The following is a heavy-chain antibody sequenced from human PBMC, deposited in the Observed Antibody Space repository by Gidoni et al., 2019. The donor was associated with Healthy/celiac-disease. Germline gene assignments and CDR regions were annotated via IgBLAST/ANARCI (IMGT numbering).Heavy chain of an antibody. J-gene: IGHJ3*02. D-gene: IGHD3-3*01. Sequence: QVQLQESGPGLVQPSETLSLTCTVSGGSISSYYWSWIRQPPGKGLEWIGYIYYSGSTNYNPSLKSRVTISVDTSKNQFSLKLSSVTAADTAVYYCARGDFWSGYALVAFDIWGQGTMVTVSS. CDR1: GGSISSYY. CDR2: IYYSGST. CDR3: ARGDFWSGYALVAFDI. V-gene: IGHV4-59*01.